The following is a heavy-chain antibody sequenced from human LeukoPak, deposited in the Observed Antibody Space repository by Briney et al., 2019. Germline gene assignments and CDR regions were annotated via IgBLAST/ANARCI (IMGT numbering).Heavy chain of an antibody. D-gene: IGHD6-13*01. J-gene: IGHJ4*02. CDR1: GGSFSGYY. CDR3: ARGLTSSSWYSVVY. V-gene: IGHV4-34*01. CDR2: INHSGST. Sequence: PSETLSLTCAVYGGSFSGYYWSWNRQPTGKGLEWVGEINHSGSTNYNPSLKSRVTISVDTSKNQFSLKLSSVTAADTAVYYCARGLTSSSWYSVVYWGQGTLVTVSS.